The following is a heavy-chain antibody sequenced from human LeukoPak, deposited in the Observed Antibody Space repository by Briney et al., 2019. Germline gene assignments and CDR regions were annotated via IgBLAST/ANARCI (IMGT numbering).Heavy chain of an antibody. D-gene: IGHD3-10*01. Sequence: ASVKVSCKASGGTFSSYAISWVRQAPGQGLEWMGGIIPIFGTANYAQKFQGRVTITADESTSTAYMELSSLRSEDTAVYYCARNYGPGTLWGMDVWGQGTTVTVSS. CDR2: IIPIFGTA. J-gene: IGHJ6*02. CDR1: GGTFSSYA. CDR3: ARNYGPGTLWGMDV. V-gene: IGHV1-69*01.